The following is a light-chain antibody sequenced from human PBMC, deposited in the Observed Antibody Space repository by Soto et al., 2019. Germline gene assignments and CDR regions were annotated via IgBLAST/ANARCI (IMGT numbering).Light chain of an antibody. CDR2: EVR. V-gene: IGLV2-14*01. J-gene: IGLJ7*01. CDR3: GSYSTTTYLGV. CDR1: SSDIGSYNY. Sequence: QSVLTQPASVSGSPGQSITISCTGTSSDIGSYNYVAWYQQFPGKTPKLIIYEVRNRPSGVSFRFSGSKSGNTASLTISGLQAEDEADYYCGSYSTTTYLGVFGGGTQLTVL.